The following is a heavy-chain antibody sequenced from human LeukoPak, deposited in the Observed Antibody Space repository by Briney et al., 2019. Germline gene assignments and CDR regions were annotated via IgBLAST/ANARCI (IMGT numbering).Heavy chain of an antibody. CDR2: IIWNGGST. CDR1: GFTFDDYG. J-gene: IGHJ3*02. CDR3: ARRLYDSSGYYQGTGDAFDI. D-gene: IGHD3-22*01. Sequence: GGSLRLSCAASGFTFDDYGMSWVRQAPGRGLEWVSGIIWNGGSTGYADSVKGRFTISRDNAKNSLYLQMNSLRAEDTALYYCARRLYDSSGYYQGTGDAFDIWGQGTMVTVSS. V-gene: IGHV3-20*04.